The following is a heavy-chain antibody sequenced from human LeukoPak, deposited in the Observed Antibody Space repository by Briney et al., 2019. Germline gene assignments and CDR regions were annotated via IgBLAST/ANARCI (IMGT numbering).Heavy chain of an antibody. J-gene: IGHJ6*03. V-gene: IGHV3-7*01. CDR1: GFTFTTYW. CDR3: ARDDHYYYSMDV. Sequence: GGSLRLSCAASGFTFTTYWMGWVRQAPGKGLEWVANIKQDGSEKYYVDSVKVRFTISRDNAKNSLSLQMNSLRAEDTAVYYCARDDHYYYSMDVWGKGTTVTVSS. CDR2: IKQDGSEK.